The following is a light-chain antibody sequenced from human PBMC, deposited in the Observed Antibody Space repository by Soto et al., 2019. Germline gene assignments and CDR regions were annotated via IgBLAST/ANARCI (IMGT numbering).Light chain of an antibody. CDR3: QQYNNWPTWT. CDR2: DAS. CDR1: QSVGGN. Sequence: EIVMTQSPATLSVSPGERATLSCRASQSVGGNLAWYQQRPGQAPRLLIFDASTRATGIPARFSGSGSGTEFTLSISSLQSEDFAVYYCQQYNNWPTWTFGQGTKVEIK. V-gene: IGKV3-15*01. J-gene: IGKJ1*01.